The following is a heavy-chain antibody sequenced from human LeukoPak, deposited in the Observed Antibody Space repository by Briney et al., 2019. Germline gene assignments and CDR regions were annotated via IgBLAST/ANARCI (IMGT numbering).Heavy chain of an antibody. V-gene: IGHV4-4*07. CDR3: ARDLYDFWSGYYTEWFDP. Sequence: PSETLSLTCTVSGGSISSYYWSWIRQPAGKGLEWIGRIYTSGSTNYNPSLKSRVTMSVDTSKNQFSLKLSSVTAADTAVYYCARDLYDFWSGYYTEWFDPWGQGTLVTVSS. CDR2: IYTSGST. D-gene: IGHD3-3*01. J-gene: IGHJ5*02. CDR1: GGSISSYY.